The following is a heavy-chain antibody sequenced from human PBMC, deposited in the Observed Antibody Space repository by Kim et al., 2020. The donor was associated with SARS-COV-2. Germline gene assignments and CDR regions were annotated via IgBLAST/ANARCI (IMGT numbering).Heavy chain of an antibody. CDR3: ARRAVVYNDAFDI. V-gene: IGHV1-69*13. D-gene: IGHD6-19*01. Sequence: SVKVSCKASGGTFSSYAISWVRQAPGQGLEWMGGIIPIFGTANYAQKFQGRVTITADESTSTAYMELSSLRSEDTAVYYCARRAVVYNDAFDIWGQGTMVTVSS. CDR1: GGTFSSYA. CDR2: IIPIFGTA. J-gene: IGHJ3*02.